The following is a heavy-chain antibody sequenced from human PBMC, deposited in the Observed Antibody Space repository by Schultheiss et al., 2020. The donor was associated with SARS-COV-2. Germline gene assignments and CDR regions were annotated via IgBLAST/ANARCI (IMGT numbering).Heavy chain of an antibody. CDR1: GFIFRSYG. Sequence: GGSLRLSCEASGFIFRSYGMHWVRQAPGRGLEWVASIWHDGSNDYYADSVQGRFTISRDNSKNTLFLQMNSLTAEDTAVYFCAKGIDYTNYIFNVWGQGALVTVSS. V-gene: IGHV3-33*03. CDR2: IWHDGSND. J-gene: IGHJ1*01. CDR3: AKGIDYTNYIFNV. D-gene: IGHD4-11*01.